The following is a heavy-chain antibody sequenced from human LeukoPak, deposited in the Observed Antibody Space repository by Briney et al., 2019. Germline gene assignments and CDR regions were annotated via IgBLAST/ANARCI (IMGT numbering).Heavy chain of an antibody. Sequence: PGGSLRLSCAASGFTFSSYWMSWVRQAPGKGLEWVANIKQDGSEKYYVDSVKGRFTISRDNAKNSLYLQMNSLRAEDTAVYYCARVILYGSGSYYIDYWGQGTLVTVSS. CDR1: GFTFSSYW. CDR3: ARVILYGSGSYYIDY. D-gene: IGHD3-10*01. CDR2: IKQDGSEK. V-gene: IGHV3-7*03. J-gene: IGHJ4*02.